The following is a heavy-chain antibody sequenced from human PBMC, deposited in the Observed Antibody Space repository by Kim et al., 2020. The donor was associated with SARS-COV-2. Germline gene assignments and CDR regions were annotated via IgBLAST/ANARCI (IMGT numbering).Heavy chain of an antibody. J-gene: IGHJ4*02. CDR2: IWYDGSNK. CDR3: ARDSEYSSSSCLDY. CDR1: GFTFSSYG. D-gene: IGHD6-6*01. Sequence: GGSLRLSCAASGFTFSSYGMHWVRQAPGKGLEWVAVIWYDGSNKYYADSVKGRFTISRDNSKNTLYLQMNSLRAEDTAVYYCARDSEYSSSSCLDYWGQGTLVTVSS. V-gene: IGHV3-33*01.